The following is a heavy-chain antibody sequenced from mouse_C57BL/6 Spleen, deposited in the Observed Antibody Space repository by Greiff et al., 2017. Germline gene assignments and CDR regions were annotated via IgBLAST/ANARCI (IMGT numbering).Heavy chain of an antibody. CDR3: ARTGTTVVATNFDV. Sequence: EVQRVESGPELVKPGDSVKISCKASGYSFTGYFMNWVMQSHGKSLEWIGRINPYNGDTFYNQKFKGKATLTVDKSSSTAHMELRSLTSEDSAVYYCARTGTTVVATNFDVWGTGTTVTVSS. CDR2: INPYNGDT. V-gene: IGHV1-20*01. D-gene: IGHD1-1*01. CDR1: GYSFTGYF. J-gene: IGHJ1*03.